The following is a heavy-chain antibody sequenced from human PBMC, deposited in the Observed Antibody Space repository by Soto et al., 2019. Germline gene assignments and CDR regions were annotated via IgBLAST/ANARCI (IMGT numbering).Heavy chain of an antibody. CDR3: ARVGDYVWGSYRYRAFDY. CDR2: IYYSGNT. Sequence: PSETLSLTCTVSGGSISSLYWSWIRQPPGKGLEWMGYIYYSGNTNYNPSLKSRVTMSVDTSKNQFSLRLSSVTAADTAVYYCARVGDYVWGSYRYRAFDYWGQGTLVTVSS. CDR1: GGSISSLY. V-gene: IGHV4-59*01. J-gene: IGHJ4*02. D-gene: IGHD3-16*02.